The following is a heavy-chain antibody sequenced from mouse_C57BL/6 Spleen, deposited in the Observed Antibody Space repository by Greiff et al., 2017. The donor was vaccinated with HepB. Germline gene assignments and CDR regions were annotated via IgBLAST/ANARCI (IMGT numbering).Heavy chain of an antibody. D-gene: IGHD1-1*01. Sequence: EVHLVESGSELVKPGASVKLSCTASGFNIKDYYMHWVKQRTEQGLEWIGRIDPEDGETKYAPKFQGKATITADTSSNTAYLQLSSLTSEDTAVYYCARSYYGSFYAMDYWGQGTSVTVSS. V-gene: IGHV14-2*01. CDR1: GFNIKDYY. CDR3: ARSYYGSFYAMDY. J-gene: IGHJ4*01. CDR2: IDPEDGET.